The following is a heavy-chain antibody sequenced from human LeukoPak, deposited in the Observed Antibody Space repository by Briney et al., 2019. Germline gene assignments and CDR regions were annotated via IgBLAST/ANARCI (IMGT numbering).Heavy chain of an antibody. Sequence: GGSLRLSCAASGFTFSNYAMSWVRQAPGKGPEWVSGITGNGAITYYANSVKGQFTISRDNSKNALYLQMNSLRAEDTAVYYCAAQYQLPSNAFDIWGQGTMVTVSS. J-gene: IGHJ3*02. CDR1: GFTFSNYA. V-gene: IGHV3-23*01. CDR2: ITGNGAIT. D-gene: IGHD2-2*01. CDR3: AAQYQLPSNAFDI.